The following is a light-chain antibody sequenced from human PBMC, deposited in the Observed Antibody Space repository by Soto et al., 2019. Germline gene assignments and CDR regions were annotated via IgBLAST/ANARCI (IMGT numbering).Light chain of an antibody. J-gene: IGKJ1*01. Sequence: DIVMTQSPLSLPVTPGEPASISCRSSQSLLHSNGYNYLDWYMQKPGQSPQLLIYLGSNRASGVPDRFSGSVSGTDFTLKISRVEAEDVGVYYCMQSLQPQWTFAQGTTVEIK. CDR2: LGS. CDR1: QSLLHSNGYNY. V-gene: IGKV2-28*01. CDR3: MQSLQPQWT.